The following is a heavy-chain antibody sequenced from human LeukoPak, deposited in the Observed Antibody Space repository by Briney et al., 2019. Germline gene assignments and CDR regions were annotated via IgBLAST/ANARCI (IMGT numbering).Heavy chain of an antibody. J-gene: IGHJ4*02. Sequence: ASVKVSCKASGYTFTSYDINWVRQATGQGLEWMGWMNPNSGNTGYAQKFQGRVTMTTDTSTSTAYMELRSLRSDDTAVYYCARDGPYYYDSSGYFLWGQGTLVTVSS. CDR1: GYTFTSYD. D-gene: IGHD3-22*01. V-gene: IGHV1-8*01. CDR3: ARDGPYYYDSSGYFL. CDR2: MNPNSGNT.